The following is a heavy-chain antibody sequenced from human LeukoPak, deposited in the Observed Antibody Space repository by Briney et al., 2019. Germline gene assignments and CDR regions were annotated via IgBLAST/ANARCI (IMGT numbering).Heavy chain of an antibody. CDR2: INPNSGGT. CDR3: ARDLSSSSLMYDY. Sequence: ASVKVSCKASGYTFTGYYMHWVRQAPGQGLEWMGRINPNSGGTNYAQKFQGRVTMTRDTSISTAYMELSRLRSDDTAVYSCARDLSSSSLMYDYWGQGTLVTVSS. D-gene: IGHD6-6*01. CDR1: GYTFTGYY. V-gene: IGHV1-2*06. J-gene: IGHJ4*02.